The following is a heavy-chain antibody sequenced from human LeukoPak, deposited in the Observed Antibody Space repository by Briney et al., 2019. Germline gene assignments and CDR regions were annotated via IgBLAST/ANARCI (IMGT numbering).Heavy chain of an antibody. J-gene: IGHJ3*02. Sequence: SETLSLTCAVSVVSLSSYYWSCIRQPPRKGLEWSGYIYYSGSTNYNPSRKSRVTISVDTSKNQFSLKLSSVTAADTAVYYCARLGDNYGGNSNPHDAFDIWGQGTMVTVSS. D-gene: IGHD4-23*01. CDR2: IYYSGST. CDR3: ARLGDNYGGNSNPHDAFDI. CDR1: VVSLSSYY. V-gene: IGHV4-59*08.